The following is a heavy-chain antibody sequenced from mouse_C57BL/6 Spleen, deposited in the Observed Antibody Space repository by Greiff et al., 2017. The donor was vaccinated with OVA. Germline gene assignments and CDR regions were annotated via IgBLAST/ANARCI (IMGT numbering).Heavy chain of an antibody. J-gene: IGHJ4*01. Sequence: VQLQQSGAELVRPGTSVKVSCKASGYAFTNYLIEWVKQRPGQGLEWIGVINPGSGGTNYNEKFKGKATLTADKSSSTAYMQLSRLTSEDSAVYFCARGIYCDYDDYYAMDYWGQGTSVTVSA. CDR2: INPGSGGT. CDR1: GYAFTNYL. D-gene: IGHD2-4*01. V-gene: IGHV1-54*01. CDR3: ARGIYCDYDDYYAMDY.